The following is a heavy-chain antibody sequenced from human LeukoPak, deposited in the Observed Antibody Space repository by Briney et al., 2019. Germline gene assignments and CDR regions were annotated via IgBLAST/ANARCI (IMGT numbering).Heavy chain of an antibody. CDR1: GGSISSYY. CDR2: IYYSGST. CDR3: ARENAPARDFDL. J-gene: IGHJ2*01. Sequence: SETLSLTCTVSGGSISSYYWSWIRQPPVKGLEWIGYIYYSGSTNYNPSLKSRVTISVDTSKNQFSLKLTSVTAADTAMYYCARENAPARDFDLWGRGTLVTVSS. V-gene: IGHV4-59*01. D-gene: IGHD1-1*01.